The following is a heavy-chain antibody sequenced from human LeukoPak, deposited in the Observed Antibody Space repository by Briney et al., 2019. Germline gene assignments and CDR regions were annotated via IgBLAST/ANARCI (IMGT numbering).Heavy chain of an antibody. J-gene: IGHJ3*02. Sequence: SETLSLTCTVSGGSITNYYWTWIRQPPGKGLEWIGYIYNTRSTNSNPSLKSRVTISLDTSKNQFSLKLNSVTAADTAVYYCARRNVLTEGEAFDIWGQGTMVTASS. V-gene: IGHV4-59*08. CDR2: IYNTRST. CDR1: GGSITNYY. D-gene: IGHD3-16*01. CDR3: ARRNVLTEGEAFDI.